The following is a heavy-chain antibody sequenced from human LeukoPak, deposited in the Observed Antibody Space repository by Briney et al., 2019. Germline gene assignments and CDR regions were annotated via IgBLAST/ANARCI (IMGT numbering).Heavy chain of an antibody. V-gene: IGHV3-74*01. CDR2: INSDGSST. CDR1: GFTFSSYW. D-gene: IGHD4-17*01. CDR3: ARARTTDYGMDV. Sequence: GGSLRLSCAASGFTFSSYWMHWVRQAHENGLVWVSCINSDGSSTSYADSVKGRFTISRDNSKNTLYLQMNSLRAEAPAVYYCARARTTDYGMDVWGQGTTVTVSS. J-gene: IGHJ6*02.